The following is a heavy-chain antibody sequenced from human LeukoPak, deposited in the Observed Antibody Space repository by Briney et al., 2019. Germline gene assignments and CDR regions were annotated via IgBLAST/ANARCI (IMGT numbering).Heavy chain of an antibody. CDR3: ARRRPLRYFDWLWDAFDI. V-gene: IGHV4-34*01. Sequence: KSGGSLRLSCAASGFTFSSYAMSWVRQAPGKGLEWIGEINHSGSTNYNPSLKSRVTISVDTSKNQFSLKLSSVTAADTAVYYCARRRPLRYFDWLWDAFDIWGQGTMVTVSS. CDR1: GFTFSSYA. J-gene: IGHJ3*02. CDR2: INHSGST. D-gene: IGHD3-9*01.